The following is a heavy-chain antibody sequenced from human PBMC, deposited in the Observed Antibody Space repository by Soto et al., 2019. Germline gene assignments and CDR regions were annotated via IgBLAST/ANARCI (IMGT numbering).Heavy chain of an antibody. CDR1: GGSISSGDYY. CDR2: IYYSGST. CDR3: ARGKRVTIFGVGAGNCFDP. D-gene: IGHD3-3*01. V-gene: IGHV4-30-4*01. Sequence: SETLSLTCTVSGGSISSGDYYWSWIRQPPGKGLEWIGYIYYSGSTYYNPSLKSRVTISVDTSKNQFSLKLSSVTAADTAVYYCARGKRVTIFGVGAGNCFDPWGQGTLVTVSS. J-gene: IGHJ5*02.